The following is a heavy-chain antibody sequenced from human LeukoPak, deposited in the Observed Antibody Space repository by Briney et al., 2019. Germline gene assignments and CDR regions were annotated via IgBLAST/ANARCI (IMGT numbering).Heavy chain of an antibody. D-gene: IGHD1-20*01. CDR2: IKQDGSER. CDR1: GFTFSTYW. J-gene: IGHJ4*02. CDR3: AINWFHDY. Sequence: PGGSLRLSCAASGFTFSTYWMNWVRQAPGKGLEWVANIKQDGSERYYVDSVKGRFTISRDNAMNSLYLQMNSLRAEDTAIYYCAINWFHDYWGQGTLVTVSS. V-gene: IGHV3-7*01.